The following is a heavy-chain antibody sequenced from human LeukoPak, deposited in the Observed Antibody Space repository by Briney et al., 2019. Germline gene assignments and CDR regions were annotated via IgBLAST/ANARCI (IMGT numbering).Heavy chain of an antibody. CDR1: GFTFSGSA. J-gene: IGHJ4*02. CDR2: IRSKANSYAT. D-gene: IGHD3-22*01. V-gene: IGHV3-73*01. Sequence: GGSLRLSCAASGFTFSGSAMHWVRQASGKGLEWVGRIRSKANSYATAYAASVKGRFTISRDDSKNTAYLQMNSLKTEDTAVYYCARDLNYYDSSGYIDYWGQGTLVTVSS. CDR3: ARDLNYYDSSGYIDY.